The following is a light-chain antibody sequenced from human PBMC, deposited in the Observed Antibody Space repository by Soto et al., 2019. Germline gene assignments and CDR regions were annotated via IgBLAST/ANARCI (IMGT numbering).Light chain of an antibody. V-gene: IGKV3D-15*01. CDR3: QQYNNWPRT. CDR2: GAS. Sequence: EIVLTQSPAALSVSPGERATLPCRASQSVNSNLAWYQQKHGQAPRLLVYGASTRATGIPARFSGSGSGTEFTLTISSLQSEDFALYYCQQYNNWPRTFGPGTKVDIK. CDR1: QSVNSN. J-gene: IGKJ3*01.